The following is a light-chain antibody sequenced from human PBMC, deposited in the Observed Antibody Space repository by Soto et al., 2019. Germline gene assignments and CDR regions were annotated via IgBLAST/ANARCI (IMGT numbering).Light chain of an antibody. CDR3: GTWDTSLSDYV. CDR2: DND. Sequence: QSVLTQPPSVSAPPGQKVTISCSGSSSNIGYNFVSWYQHLPGTAPKLLSYDNDKRPPGISGRFSGSKSGTSATLDIAGLQTGHEADYYCGTWDTSLSDYVLGPGTKVTVL. CDR1: SSNIGYNF. J-gene: IGLJ1*01. V-gene: IGLV1-51*01.